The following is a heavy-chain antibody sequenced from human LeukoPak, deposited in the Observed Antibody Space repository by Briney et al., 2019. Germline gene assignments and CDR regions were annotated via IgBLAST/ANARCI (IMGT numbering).Heavy chain of an antibody. CDR3: AKGGSGSYYGIFDY. Sequence: GRSLRLSCAASGFTFSSYGMHWVRQAPGKGLEWVAVIWYGGSNKYYADSVKGRFTISRDNSKNTLYLQMNSLRAEDTAVYYCAKGGSGSYYGIFDYWGQGTLVTVSS. D-gene: IGHD1-26*01. V-gene: IGHV3-33*06. CDR1: GFTFSSYG. CDR2: IWYGGSNK. J-gene: IGHJ4*02.